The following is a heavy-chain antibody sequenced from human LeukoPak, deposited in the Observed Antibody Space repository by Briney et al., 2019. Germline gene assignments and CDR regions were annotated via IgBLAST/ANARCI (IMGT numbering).Heavy chain of an antibody. CDR3: ARQYNWNYGLDY. Sequence: SETLSLTCTVSGGSISSGDYYWSWIRQPPGKGLEWIGYIYYSGSTYYNPSLKSRVTISVDTSTNQFSLKLSSVTAADTAVYYCARQYNWNYGLDYWGQGTLVTVSS. J-gene: IGHJ4*02. CDR1: GGSISSGDYY. CDR2: IYYSGST. V-gene: IGHV4-30-4*08. D-gene: IGHD1-7*01.